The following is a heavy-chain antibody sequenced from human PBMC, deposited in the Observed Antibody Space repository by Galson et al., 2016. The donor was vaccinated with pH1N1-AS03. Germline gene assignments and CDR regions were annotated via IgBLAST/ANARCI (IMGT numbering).Heavy chain of an antibody. D-gene: IGHD2-15*01. CDR2: ISPYNGRT. CDR1: GYTFTSYG. J-gene: IGHJ6*02. Sequence: SVKVSCKASGYTFTSYGIGWVRQAPGQGLEWMGWISPYNGRTEYAQKLQSRVTMNTDTSTSTAYMELRRLISDDTAIYYCARAFCSGGSCYDYFYYAVDVWSQGTTVTVSS. CDR3: ARAFCSGGSCYDYFYYAVDV. V-gene: IGHV1-18*01.